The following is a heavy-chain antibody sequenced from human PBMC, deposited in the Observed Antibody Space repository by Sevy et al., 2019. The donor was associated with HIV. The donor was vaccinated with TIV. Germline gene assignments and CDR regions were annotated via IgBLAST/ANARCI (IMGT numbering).Heavy chain of an antibody. CDR1: GFIFSSYS. Sequence: GGSLRLSCAASGFIFSSYSMNWVRQAPGKGLEWISYISTGSTTIYYADSVKGRFTVSRDNARSSLFLQMNSLRDDDTAVYYCAIDPRDGGDYWGQGTLVTVSS. CDR3: AIDPRDGGDY. D-gene: IGHD3-16*01. V-gene: IGHV3-48*02. CDR2: ISTGSTTI. J-gene: IGHJ4*02.